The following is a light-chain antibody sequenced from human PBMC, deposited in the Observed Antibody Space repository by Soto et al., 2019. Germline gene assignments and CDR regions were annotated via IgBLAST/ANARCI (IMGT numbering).Light chain of an antibody. Sequence: QAVVAQPASVSGSPGQSITISCTGTSNDVGHFNYVSWFQQHPGKAPKLLIFDVSNWPSGVSDRFSGSKSGNTASLTISGLQPEDEADYYCTSFTTSNTVVFGSGTKLTVL. CDR3: TSFTTSNTVV. CDR1: SNDVGHFNY. CDR2: DVS. V-gene: IGLV2-14*03. J-gene: IGLJ1*01.